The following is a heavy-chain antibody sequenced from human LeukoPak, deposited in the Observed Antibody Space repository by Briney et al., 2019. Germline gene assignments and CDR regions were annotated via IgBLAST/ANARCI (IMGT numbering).Heavy chain of an antibody. D-gene: IGHD4-17*01. J-gene: IGHJ4*03. Sequence: ASVKVSCKVSGYSLSEISIHWVRQAPGKGLEWMGGFDPEDGETIYAQKFQGRVTMTEDTSTDTAYMELNSLRSEDTAVYYCATGNAGDRGLPLDYWGQGTPVTVSS. CDR3: ATGNAGDRGLPLDY. V-gene: IGHV1-24*01. CDR1: GYSLSEIS. CDR2: FDPEDGET.